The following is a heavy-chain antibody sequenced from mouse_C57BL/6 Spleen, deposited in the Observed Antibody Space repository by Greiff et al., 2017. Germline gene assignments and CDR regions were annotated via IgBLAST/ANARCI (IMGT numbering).Heavy chain of an antibody. CDR2: ISDGGSYT. J-gene: IGHJ2*01. CDR3: ARDYYGSVDY. D-gene: IGHD1-1*01. Sequence: EVKLMESGGGLVKPGGSLKLSCAASGFTFSSYAMSWVRQTPEKRLAWVATISDGGSYTYYPDNVKGRFTISRDNAKNNLYLQMSHLKSEDTAMYYCARDYYGSVDYWGQGTTLTVSS. CDR1: GFTFSSYA. V-gene: IGHV5-4*01.